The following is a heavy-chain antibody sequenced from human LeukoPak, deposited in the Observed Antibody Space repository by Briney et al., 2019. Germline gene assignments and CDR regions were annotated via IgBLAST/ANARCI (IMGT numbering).Heavy chain of an antibody. Sequence: GGSLRLSCAASGFTFSSYAMSWARQAPGKGLEWVSAISTSGGSTYYADSVKGRFTISRDNSRNTLYLQMNSLRAEDTAVYYCAKDLGGSYDLWHYWGQGTLVTVSS. V-gene: IGHV3-23*01. J-gene: IGHJ4*02. CDR3: AKDLGGSYDLWHY. CDR1: GFTFSSYA. D-gene: IGHD1-26*01. CDR2: ISTSGGST.